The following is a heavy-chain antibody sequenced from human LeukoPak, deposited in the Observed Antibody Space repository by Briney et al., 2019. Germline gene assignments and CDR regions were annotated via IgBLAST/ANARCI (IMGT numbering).Heavy chain of an antibody. V-gene: IGHV3-23*01. CDR3: AKEGQGLIKPYYFDY. CDR1: GFTFSSYA. Sequence: PGGSLRLSCAASGFTFSSYAMSWVRQAPGKGLEGVSGISGSGGRTYYADFVKGRFTISTDNSKNTLYLQMNSLRAEATAVYYCAKEGQGLIKPYYFDYWGQGTLVTVSS. CDR2: ISGSGGRT. J-gene: IGHJ4*02. D-gene: IGHD3-10*01.